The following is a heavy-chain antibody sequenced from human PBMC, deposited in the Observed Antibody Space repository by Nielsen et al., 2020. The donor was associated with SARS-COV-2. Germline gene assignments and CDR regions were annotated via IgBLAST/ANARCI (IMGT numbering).Heavy chain of an antibody. J-gene: IGHJ1*01. V-gene: IGHV3-11*04. D-gene: IGHD6-19*01. CDR3: TRGAYGSAWYEDSGEYFQH. Sequence: WIRQPPGKGLEWISYISGSSGTIFYADSVKGRFTISRDNAKNSLYLQLNSLRVEDTAVYYCTRGAYGSAWYEDSGEYFQHWGQGTLVTVSS. CDR2: ISGSSGTI.